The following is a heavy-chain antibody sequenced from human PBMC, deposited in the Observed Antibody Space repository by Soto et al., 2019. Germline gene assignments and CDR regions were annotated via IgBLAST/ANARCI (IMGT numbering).Heavy chain of an antibody. CDR3: ARAGGINYYGSGNFDY. Sequence: QVQLVQSGAEVKKPGSSVKVSCKASGGTFSSYAISWVRQAPGQGLEWMGGIIPIFGTANYAQKFQGRVTITADESTSTDYMELSSLRSEDTAVYYCARAGGINYYGSGNFDYWGQGTLVTVSS. D-gene: IGHD3-10*01. J-gene: IGHJ4*02. CDR2: IIPIFGTA. CDR1: GGTFSSYA. V-gene: IGHV1-69*01.